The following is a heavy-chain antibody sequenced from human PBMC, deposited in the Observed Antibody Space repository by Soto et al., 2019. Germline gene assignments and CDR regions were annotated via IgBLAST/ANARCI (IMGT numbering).Heavy chain of an antibody. Sequence: PSETLSLTCTVSGGSIGSGGYYWSWIRQHPGKGLEWIGYIYYSGSTYYNPSLKSRVTISVDTSKNQFSLKLSSVTAADTAVYYCASYSSGYYFDYWGQGTLVTVSS. CDR2: IYYSGST. J-gene: IGHJ4*02. D-gene: IGHD3-22*01. V-gene: IGHV4-31*03. CDR1: GGSIGSGGYY. CDR3: ASYSSGYYFDY.